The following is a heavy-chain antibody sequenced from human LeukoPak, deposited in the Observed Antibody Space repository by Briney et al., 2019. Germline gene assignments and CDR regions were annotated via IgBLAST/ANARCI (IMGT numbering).Heavy chain of an antibody. Sequence: PSETLSLTCTVSGGSISSSSYYWGWIRQPPGKGLEWIGSIYYSGSTYYNPSLKSRVTISVDTSKNQFSLKLSSVTAADTAVYYCLTYELDVPYYFDYWGQGTLVTVSS. J-gene: IGHJ4*02. CDR2: IYYSGST. V-gene: IGHV4-39*07. CDR1: GGSISSSSYY. D-gene: IGHD1-26*01. CDR3: LTYELDVPYYFDY.